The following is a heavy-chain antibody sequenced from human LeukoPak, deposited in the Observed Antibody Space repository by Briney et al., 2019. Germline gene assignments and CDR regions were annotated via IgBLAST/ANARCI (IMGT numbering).Heavy chain of an antibody. CDR2: ISAYNGNT. Sequence: GASVKVSCKASGYTFTSYGISWVRQAPGQRLEWMGWISAYNGNTNYAQKLQGRVTMTTDQSTRTAHMELRSLRSDDTAVYYCAISHGQTVTKRYYYYGMDVWPQGTSVTVS. J-gene: IGHJ6*01. CDR1: GYTFTSYG. V-gene: IGHV1-18*01. D-gene: IGHD4-11*01. CDR3: AISHGQTVTKRYYYYGMDV.